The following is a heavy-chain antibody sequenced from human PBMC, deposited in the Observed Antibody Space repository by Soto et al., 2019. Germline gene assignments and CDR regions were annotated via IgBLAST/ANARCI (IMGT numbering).Heavy chain of an antibody. CDR2: ISYDGSNK. D-gene: IGHD3-22*01. J-gene: IGHJ3*02. CDR3: ASWGRYDSSGSKSTYAFDI. V-gene: IGHV3-30-3*01. Sequence: QVQLVESGGGVVQPGRSLRLSCAASGFTFSSYAMHWVRQAPGKGLEWVAVISYDGSNKYYADSVKGRFTISRDNSKNTLYLQMNSLRAEDTAVYYCASWGRYDSSGSKSTYAFDIWGQGTMVTVSS. CDR1: GFTFSSYA.